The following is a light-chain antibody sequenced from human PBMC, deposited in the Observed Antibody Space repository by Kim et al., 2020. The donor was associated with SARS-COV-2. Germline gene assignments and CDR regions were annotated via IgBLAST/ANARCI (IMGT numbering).Light chain of an antibody. Sequence: QSITISCTGTSSDVGGYNYVSWYQQHPGKAPKLMIHDVSKRPSGVSNRFSGSKSGNTASLTISGLQAEDEADYYCSSYTSSSTYVFGTGTKVTVL. CDR1: SSDVGGYNY. CDR2: DVS. CDR3: SSYTSSSTYV. V-gene: IGLV2-14*04. J-gene: IGLJ1*01.